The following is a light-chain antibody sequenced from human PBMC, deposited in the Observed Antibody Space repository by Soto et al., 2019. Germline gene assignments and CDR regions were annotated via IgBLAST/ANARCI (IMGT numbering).Light chain of an antibody. V-gene: IGKV3D-15*01. CDR2: GAS. CDR3: QQYSNRYT. J-gene: IGKJ2*01. CDR1: QSVSSS. Sequence: EIVMTQSPATLSVSPGERATLSCRASQSVSSSLAWYQHKPGQAPRLLIYGASIMATGIPGRFSGSGSGTEFTLTISSLQSEDFAAYYCQQYSNRYTFGQGTKLEIK.